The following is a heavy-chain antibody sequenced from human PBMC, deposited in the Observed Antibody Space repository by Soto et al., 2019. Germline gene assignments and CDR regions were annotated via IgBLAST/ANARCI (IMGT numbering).Heavy chain of an antibody. D-gene: IGHD6-19*01. Sequence: QVQLVQSGAEVKKPGASVKVSCKASGYPFTSYAMHWVRQAPGQRLEWMGWINAGKGDTKYAQKFQGRVTITRDTAASTAYMELSSLRSEDTAVYYCAREGVEGSGCEVGSFDYWGQGTLVTVSS. V-gene: IGHV1-3*01. J-gene: IGHJ4*02. CDR2: INAGKGDT. CDR1: GYPFTSYA. CDR3: AREGVEGSGCEVGSFDY.